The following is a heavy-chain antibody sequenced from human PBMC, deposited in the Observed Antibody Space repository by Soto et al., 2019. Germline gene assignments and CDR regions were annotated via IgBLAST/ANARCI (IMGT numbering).Heavy chain of an antibody. J-gene: IGHJ3*01. CDR1: GGTFSSYT. Sequence: GASVKVSCKASGGTFSSYTISWVRQAPGQGLEWMGRIIPILGIANYAQKFQGRVTITADKSTSTAYMELSSLRSEDTAVYYCARNVAARQTAFDFWGQGTRVTVSS. D-gene: IGHD6-6*01. CDR3: ARNVAARQTAFDF. V-gene: IGHV1-69*02. CDR2: IIPILGIA.